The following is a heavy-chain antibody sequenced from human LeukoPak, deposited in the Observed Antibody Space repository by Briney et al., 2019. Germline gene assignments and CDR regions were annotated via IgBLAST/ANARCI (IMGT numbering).Heavy chain of an antibody. CDR2: ISSSGGST. D-gene: IGHD6-19*01. Sequence: PGGSLRLSCSASGFTFSGYAMHWVRQAPGKGLEYVSAISSSGGSTHYADSVKGRFTISRDDSKSTLHLQMSSLRTEDTAVYYCVKDHGYSSGWYVRGFDYWGQGTLVTVSS. V-gene: IGHV3-64D*06. CDR1: GFTFSGYA. CDR3: VKDHGYSSGWYVRGFDY. J-gene: IGHJ4*02.